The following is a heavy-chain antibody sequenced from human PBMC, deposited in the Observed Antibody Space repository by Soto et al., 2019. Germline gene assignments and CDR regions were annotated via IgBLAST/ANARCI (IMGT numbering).Heavy chain of an antibody. CDR1: GFPFRNYA. V-gene: IGHV3-23*01. J-gene: IGHJ4*02. CDR3: AKDRLAGGFDY. CDR2: VSATAGTT. Sequence: SLRLSCAASGFPFRNYAMRWVRQAPGKGLEWVSLVSATAGTTYYTDSVKGRFTISRDNSRNTVYLQMNSLRADDTAVYYCAKDRLAGGFDYWGQGTLGTVSS. D-gene: IGHD3-16*01.